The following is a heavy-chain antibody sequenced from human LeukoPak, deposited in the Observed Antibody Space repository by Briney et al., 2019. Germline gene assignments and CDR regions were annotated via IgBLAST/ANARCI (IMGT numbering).Heavy chain of an antibody. CDR2: INHSGST. Sequence: SETLSLTCAVYGGSFSGYCWSWIRQPPGKGLEWIGEINHSGSTNYNPSLKSRVTISVDTSKNQFSLKLSSVTAADTAVYYCARGGNNSSSWYWYYYYGMDVWGQGTTVTVSS. D-gene: IGHD6-13*01. CDR3: ARGGNNSSSWYWYYYYGMDV. CDR1: GGSFSGYC. V-gene: IGHV4-34*01. J-gene: IGHJ6*02.